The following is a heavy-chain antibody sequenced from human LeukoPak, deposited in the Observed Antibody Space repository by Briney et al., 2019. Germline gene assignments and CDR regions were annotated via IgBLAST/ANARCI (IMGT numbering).Heavy chain of an antibody. Sequence: SETLSLTCTVSGDSISIDSYYWGWIRQPPGKELEWLASVYYTGSTHYNPSLKSRVTISVDTPKNQFSLKVTFVTAADTAVYYCVRSEGARVFDSWGQGTIVTVSS. J-gene: IGHJ3*02. V-gene: IGHV4-39*07. CDR1: GDSISIDSYY. CDR3: VRSEGARVFDS. CDR2: VYYTGST.